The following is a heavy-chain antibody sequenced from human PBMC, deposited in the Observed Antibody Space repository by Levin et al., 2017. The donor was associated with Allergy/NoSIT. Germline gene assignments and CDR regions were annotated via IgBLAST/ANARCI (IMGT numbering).Heavy chain of an antibody. CDR2: INPNSGGT. Sequence: GESLKISCKASGYTFTGYYMHWVRQAPGQGLEWMGRINPNSGGTNYAQKFQGRVTMTRDTSISTAYMELSRLRSDDTAVYYCARDFVGGYDSGGFGYYYYYMDVWGKGTTVTVSS. V-gene: IGHV1-2*06. D-gene: IGHD5-12*01. CDR1: GYTFTGYY. J-gene: IGHJ6*03. CDR3: ARDFVGGYDSGGFGYYYYYMDV.